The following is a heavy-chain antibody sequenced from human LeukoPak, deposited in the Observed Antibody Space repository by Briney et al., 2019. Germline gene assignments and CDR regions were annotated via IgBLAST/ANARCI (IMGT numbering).Heavy chain of an antibody. D-gene: IGHD3-22*01. J-gene: IGHJ4*02. CDR1: GXTFSSYW. CDR3: ARPVGNGYYSD. Sequence: GGSLRLSCAASGXTFSSYWMSCVRQAPGKGLEWVANINQDGSEKYYVDSVKGRFTISRDNAKNSLYRQMNSLRAEDTAVYYCARPVGNGYYSDWGQGTLVTVSS. CDR2: INQDGSEK. V-gene: IGHV3-7*04.